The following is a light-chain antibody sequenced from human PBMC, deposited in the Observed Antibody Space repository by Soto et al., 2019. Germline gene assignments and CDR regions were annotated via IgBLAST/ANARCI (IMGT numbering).Light chain of an antibody. V-gene: IGKV3-15*01. CDR2: GAS. J-gene: IGKJ4*01. Sequence: EIVMTQSPATLSVSVGERATLSCRASQSVSSKLAWYQKKPGQALRLLIYGASTRATGIPARFSGSESGTEFTLTISSLQSEDFAVYYCQQYNDWPPQLTFGGGTKVEIK. CDR3: QQYNDWPPQLT. CDR1: QSVSSK.